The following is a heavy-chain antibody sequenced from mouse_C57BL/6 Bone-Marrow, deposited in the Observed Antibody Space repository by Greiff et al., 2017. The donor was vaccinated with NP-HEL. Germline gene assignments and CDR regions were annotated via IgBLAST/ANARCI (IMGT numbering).Heavy chain of an antibody. J-gene: IGHJ2*01. CDR3: ASYRDYGSSLYYFDY. CDR2: INPGNGGT. CDR1: GYTFTSYW. D-gene: IGHD1-1*01. V-gene: IGHV1-53*01. Sequence: VQLQQSGTELVKPGASVKLSCKASGYTFTSYWMHWVKQRPGQGLEWIGNINPGNGGTNYNEKFKSQATLTVDKYSSTAYMQLSSLTSEDSAVYYCASYRDYGSSLYYFDYWGQGTTLTVSS.